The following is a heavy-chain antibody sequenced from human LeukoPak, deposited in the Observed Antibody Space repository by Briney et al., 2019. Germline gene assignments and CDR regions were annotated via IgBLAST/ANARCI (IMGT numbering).Heavy chain of an antibody. CDR3: ARGYYDFWSGYREHFDY. J-gene: IGHJ4*02. D-gene: IGHD3-3*01. V-gene: IGHV3-11*01. Sequence: GGSLRLSCAASGFTFSDYYMSWIRQAPGKGLEWVSYISSSGSTIYYADSVKGRFTISRDNAKNSLYLQVNSLRAEDTAVYYCARGYYDFWSGYREHFDYWGQETLVTVSS. CDR1: GFTFSDYY. CDR2: ISSSGSTI.